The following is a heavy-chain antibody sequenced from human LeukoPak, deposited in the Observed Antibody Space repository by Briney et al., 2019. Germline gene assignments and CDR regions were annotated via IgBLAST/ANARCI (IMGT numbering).Heavy chain of an antibody. Sequence: SETLSLTCVVSGGSLSTHHWSWIRQSPGRGLEWIGYISDSGSTNYNPSLKSRVTISVDTSKNQFSLMLSSVTAADTAVYYCARGYDSSAYFPFNYWGQGTLVTVSS. V-gene: IGHV4-59*11. J-gene: IGHJ4*02. D-gene: IGHD3-22*01. CDR1: GGSLSTHH. CDR2: ISDSGST. CDR3: ARGYDSSAYFPFNY.